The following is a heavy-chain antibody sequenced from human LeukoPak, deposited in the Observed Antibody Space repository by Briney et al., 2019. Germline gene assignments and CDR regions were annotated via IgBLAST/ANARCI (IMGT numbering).Heavy chain of an antibody. Sequence: GGSLRLSCTASGFTFGDYAMTWVRQAPGKGLEWVGFIRSKAYGGTIEYAASVKGRFTISRDDSKSSAYLQMNSLKTEDTAIYYCIRGRVHLDYWGQGTLVTVSS. CDR3: IRGRVHLDY. CDR2: IRSKAYGGTI. J-gene: IGHJ4*02. CDR1: GFTFGDYA. V-gene: IGHV3-49*04.